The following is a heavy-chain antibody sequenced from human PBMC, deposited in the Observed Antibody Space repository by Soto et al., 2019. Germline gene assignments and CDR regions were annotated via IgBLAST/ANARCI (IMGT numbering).Heavy chain of an antibody. J-gene: IGHJ5*02. CDR3: ARLLWFGEGWRWFDP. Sequence: SETLSLTCTVSGGSISSGDYYWSWIRQPPGKGLEWIGYIYYSGSTYYNPSLKSRVTISVDTSKNQFSLKLSSVTAADTAVYYCARLLWFGEGWRWFDPWGQGTLLTVSS. D-gene: IGHD3-10*01. V-gene: IGHV4-30-4*01. CDR2: IYYSGST. CDR1: GGSISSGDYY.